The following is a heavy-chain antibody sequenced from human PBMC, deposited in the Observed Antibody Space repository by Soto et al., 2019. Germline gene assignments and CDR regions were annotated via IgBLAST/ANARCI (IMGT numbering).Heavy chain of an antibody. V-gene: IGHV1-3*01. J-gene: IGHJ4*02. Sequence: EASVKVSCKASGYTFTSYAMHWVRQAPGQRLEWMGWINAGNGNTKYSQKFQGRVTITRDTSASTAYMELSSLRSEDTAVYYCARSVDFWSGYYSPLDYWGQGTLVTVSS. CDR2: INAGNGNT. CDR1: GYTFTSYA. CDR3: ARSVDFWSGYYSPLDY. D-gene: IGHD3-3*01.